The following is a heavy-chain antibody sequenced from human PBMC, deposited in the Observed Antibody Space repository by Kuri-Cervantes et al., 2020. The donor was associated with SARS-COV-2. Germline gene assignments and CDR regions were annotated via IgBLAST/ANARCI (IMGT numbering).Heavy chain of an antibody. V-gene: IGHV3-7*01. CDR2: VNQDGSGK. J-gene: IGHJ4*02. CDR3: ASGFGFGIVVVPAALGY. Sequence: GESLKISCAASGFTFSRFWMTWVRQAPGKGLEWVASVNQDGSGKSHVDSVKGRFTISRDNAKNLLNLQMDSLTVEDTAVYYCASGFGFGIVVVPAALGYWGQGALVTVSS. D-gene: IGHD2-2*01. CDR1: GFTFSRFW.